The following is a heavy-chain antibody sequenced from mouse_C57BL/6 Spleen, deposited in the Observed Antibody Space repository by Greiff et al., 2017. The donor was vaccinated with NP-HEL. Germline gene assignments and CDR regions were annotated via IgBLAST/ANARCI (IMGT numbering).Heavy chain of an antibody. Sequence: QVQLKQSGPGLVQPSQSLSITCTVSGFSLTSYGVHWVRQPPGQGLEWLGVIWSGGSTDYNAAFISRLSISKDNSKSQVFFKMNSLQADDTAIYYCAKSYYYGSSYDYAMDYWGQGTSVTVSS. V-gene: IGHV2-4*01. J-gene: IGHJ4*01. CDR1: GFSLTSYG. CDR3: AKSYYYGSSYDYAMDY. D-gene: IGHD1-1*01. CDR2: IWSGGST.